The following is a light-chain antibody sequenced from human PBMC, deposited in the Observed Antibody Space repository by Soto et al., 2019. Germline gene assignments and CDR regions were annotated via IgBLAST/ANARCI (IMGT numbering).Light chain of an antibody. V-gene: IGLV2-14*01. CDR1: SSDVGGYNY. J-gene: IGLJ1*01. Sequence: QSVLTQPASVSGSPGESITISCTGTSSDVGGYNYVSWYQQHPGKAPKLMIYEVSNRPSGVSNRFYGSKSGNTASLTISGLQAEDEADYSCSSYTSSSTLYVFGTGTEVTAL. CDR3: SSYTSSSTLYV. CDR2: EVS.